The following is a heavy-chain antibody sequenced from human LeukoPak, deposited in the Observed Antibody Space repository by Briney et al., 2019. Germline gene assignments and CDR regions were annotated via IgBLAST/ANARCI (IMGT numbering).Heavy chain of an antibody. CDR3: AKGSSGYETNFDF. J-gene: IGHJ4*02. D-gene: IGHD5-12*01. V-gene: IGHV3-23*01. Sequence: GSLRLSCAASGFTFSSYAMSWVRQAPGRGLEWVSAISDSGGNTYYADSVKGRFTISGDNSQNTLYLQMNSLRAEDTAVYYCAKGSSGYETNFDFWGQGTLVTVSS. CDR2: ISDSGGNT. CDR1: GFTFSSYA.